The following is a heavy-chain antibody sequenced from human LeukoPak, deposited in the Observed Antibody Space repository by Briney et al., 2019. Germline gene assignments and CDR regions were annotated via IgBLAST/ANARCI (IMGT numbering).Heavy chain of an antibody. CDR1: GGSISSGDYY. CDR3: AGGRGDILTGYFYWYFDL. V-gene: IGHV4-39*07. D-gene: IGHD3-9*01. Sequence: SETLSLTCTVSGGSISSGDYYWSWTRQPPGKGLEWIGSIYYSGSTYYNPSLKSRVTISVDTSKNQFSLKLSSVTAADTAVYYCAGGRGDILTGYFYWYFDLWGRGTLVTVSS. CDR2: IYYSGST. J-gene: IGHJ2*01.